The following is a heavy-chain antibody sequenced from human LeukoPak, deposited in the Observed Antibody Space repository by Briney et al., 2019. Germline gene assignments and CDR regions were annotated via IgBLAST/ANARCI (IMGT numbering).Heavy chain of an antibody. D-gene: IGHD6-13*01. V-gene: IGHV3-23*01. J-gene: IGHJ4*02. CDR1: GFTFSSYA. CDR3: AKDSEPAAAADLPFFDY. Sequence: PGGSLRLSCAASGFTFSSYAMSWVRQAPGKGLEWVSAISGSGGSTYYADSVKGRLTISRDNSKNTLYLQMNSLRAEDTAVYYCAKDSEPAAAADLPFFDYWGQGTLVTVSS. CDR2: ISGSGGST.